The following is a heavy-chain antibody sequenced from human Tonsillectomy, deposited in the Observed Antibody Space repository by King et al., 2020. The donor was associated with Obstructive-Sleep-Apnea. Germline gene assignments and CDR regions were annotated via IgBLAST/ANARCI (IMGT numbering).Heavy chain of an antibody. CDR2: ITWNSARI. J-gene: IGHJ3*02. D-gene: IGHD6-19*01. Sequence: VQLVESGGGLVQPARSLRLSCAASGFTFDDYAMHWVRQAPGKGLEWVSGITWNSARIAYADSVKGRFTISRDNAKNSLYLQMNSLRAEDTAFYYCAKDIAVAGMVAFDIWGQGTMATVSS. V-gene: IGHV3-9*01. CDR1: GFTFDDYA. CDR3: AKDIAVAGMVAFDI.